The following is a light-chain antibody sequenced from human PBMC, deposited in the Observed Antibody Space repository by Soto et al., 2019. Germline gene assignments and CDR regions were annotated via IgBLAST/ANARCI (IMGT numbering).Light chain of an antibody. Sequence: DIVMTQTPLSLSVTPGQPASISCQSSQSLLHSDGKTYFYWYLQKPGQPQQLLIFSASKRASGVPDRFSASGSGTDFTLKINRVEAEDVGVYYCMQTLQTPGTFGQGTKVDI. J-gene: IGKJ1*01. CDR1: QSLLHSDGKTY. V-gene: IGKV2-28*01. CDR2: SAS. CDR3: MQTLQTPGT.